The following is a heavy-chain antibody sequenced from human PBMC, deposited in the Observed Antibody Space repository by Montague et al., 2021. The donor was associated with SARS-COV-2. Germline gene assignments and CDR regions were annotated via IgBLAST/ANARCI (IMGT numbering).Heavy chain of an antibody. J-gene: IGHJ4*02. D-gene: IGHD3-10*01. CDR3: ARHLRFLMVRGPDFDY. CDR1: GGSISSSGYY. Sequence: SETLSLTCTVSGGSISSSGYYWGWIRQPPGKGLEWIGSIYYSGTTYYNPSLKSRVTISVDTSKNQFSLKLSSVTAADTAVYYCARHLRFLMVRGPDFDYWGQGTLVTVSS. V-gene: IGHV4-39*01. CDR2: IYYSGTT.